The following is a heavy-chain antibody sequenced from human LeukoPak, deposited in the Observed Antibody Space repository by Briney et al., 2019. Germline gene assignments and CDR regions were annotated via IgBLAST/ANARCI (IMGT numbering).Heavy chain of an antibody. CDR3: ARAGTTVVYYYMDV. J-gene: IGHJ6*03. D-gene: IGHD4-23*01. V-gene: IGHV5-51*01. CDR2: SYPGDSDT. CDR1: GYSFTSYW. Sequence: GESLKISCKCSGYSFTSYWIGWVRQTPGHGLGCMGISYPGDSDTRYSPSFQEQATNSANKSIHTPYLPWGDLKASHTAMYYCARAGTTVVYYYMDVWGKGTTVTVSS.